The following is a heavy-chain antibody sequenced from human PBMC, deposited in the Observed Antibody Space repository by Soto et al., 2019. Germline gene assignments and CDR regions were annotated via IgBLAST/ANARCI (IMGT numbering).Heavy chain of an antibody. Sequence: QVQLVESGGGVVQPGRSLRLSCAASGFTFSSYGMHWVRQAPGKGLEWVAVISYDGSNKYYADSVKGRFTISRDNSKNPLYLQMNSLGAEDTAAYYCAKPPPGYSSSWCDYWGQGTLVTVSS. D-gene: IGHD6-13*01. CDR1: GFTFSSYG. V-gene: IGHV3-30*18. J-gene: IGHJ4*02. CDR3: AKPPPGYSSSWCDY. CDR2: ISYDGSNK.